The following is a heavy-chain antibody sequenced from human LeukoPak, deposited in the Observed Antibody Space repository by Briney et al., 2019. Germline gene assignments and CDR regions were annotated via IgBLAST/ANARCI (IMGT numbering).Heavy chain of an antibody. CDR3: AKERVVYSSSWYFDY. D-gene: IGHD6-13*01. CDR1: GFTFSSYG. CDR2: IRYDGSNK. Sequence: GGSLRLSCAASGFTFSSYGMHWVRQAPGKGLEWVAFIRYDGSNKYYADSVEGRFTISRDNSKNTLYLQMNSLRAEDTAVYYCAKERVVYSSSWYFDYWGQGTLVTVSS. V-gene: IGHV3-30*02. J-gene: IGHJ4*02.